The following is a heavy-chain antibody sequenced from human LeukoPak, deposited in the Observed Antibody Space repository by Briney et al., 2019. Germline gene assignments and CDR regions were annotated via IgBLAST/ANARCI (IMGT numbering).Heavy chain of an antibody. Sequence: SETLSLTCTVSGGSISSSSYYWGWIRQPPGKGLEWIGSIYYSGSTYYNPSLKSRVTMSVDTSKNQFSLKLSSVTAADTAVYYCARLVVSTWYHEVLLGRDYWGQGTLVTVSS. CDR3: ARLVVSTWYHEVLLGRDY. CDR1: GGSISSSSYY. D-gene: IGHD6-13*01. CDR2: IYYSGST. V-gene: IGHV4-39*01. J-gene: IGHJ4*02.